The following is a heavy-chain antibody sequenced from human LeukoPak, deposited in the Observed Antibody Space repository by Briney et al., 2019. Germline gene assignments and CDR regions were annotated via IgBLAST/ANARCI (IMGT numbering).Heavy chain of an antibody. CDR3: ARIGSGSYYGHNWFDP. V-gene: IGHV4-4*02. CDR1: GGSISSSNW. Sequence: SETLSLTCAVSGGSISSSNWWSWVRQPPGKGLEWIGETYHSGSTNYNPSLKSRVTISVDKSKNQFSLKLSSVTAADTAVYYCARIGSGSYYGHNWFDPWGQGTLVTVSS. D-gene: IGHD3-10*01. J-gene: IGHJ5*02. CDR2: TYHSGST.